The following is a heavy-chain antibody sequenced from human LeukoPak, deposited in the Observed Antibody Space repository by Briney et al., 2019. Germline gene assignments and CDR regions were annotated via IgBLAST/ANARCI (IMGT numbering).Heavy chain of an antibody. CDR1: GFTFSNYW. J-gene: IGHJ4*02. V-gene: IGHV3-7*01. CDR3: ARIKEVTTPDY. CDR2: IKQDGSEK. Sequence: PGGSLRLSCAASGFTFSNYWMSWVRQAPGKGLEWVANIKQDGSEKYYVDSVKGRFTISRDNAENSLYLQMNSLRAEDTAVYYCARIKEVTTPDYWGQGTLVTVSS. D-gene: IGHD4-17*01.